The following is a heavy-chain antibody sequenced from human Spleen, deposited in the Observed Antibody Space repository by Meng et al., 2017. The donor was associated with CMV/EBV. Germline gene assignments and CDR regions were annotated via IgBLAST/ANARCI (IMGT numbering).Heavy chain of an antibody. D-gene: IGHD3-16*01. CDR1: SVSSGSYY. J-gene: IGHJ6*02. CDR3: ARGIGDYVWGSGIRMDV. V-gene: IGHV4-61*01. Sequence: SVSSGSYYWSWIRQPPGKGLEWIGYIYYSGSTNYNPSLKSRVTISVDTSKNQFSLKLSSVTAADTAVYYCARGIGDYVWGSGIRMDVWGQGTTVTVSS. CDR2: IYYSGST.